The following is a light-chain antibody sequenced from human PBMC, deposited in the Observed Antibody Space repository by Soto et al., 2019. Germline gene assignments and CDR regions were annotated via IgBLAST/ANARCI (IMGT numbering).Light chain of an antibody. CDR3: QQYGSSPWT. Sequence: ETVLTQSPGTLSLSPGERATLSCRASQTIRSNYLAWYRQTPGQAPSLLIYGESNRATGIADRFSGSGSGTDCTLIISRLEPEDFALYYCQQYGSSPWTFGQGTKVEIK. J-gene: IGKJ1*01. CDR1: QTIRSNY. V-gene: IGKV3-20*01. CDR2: GES.